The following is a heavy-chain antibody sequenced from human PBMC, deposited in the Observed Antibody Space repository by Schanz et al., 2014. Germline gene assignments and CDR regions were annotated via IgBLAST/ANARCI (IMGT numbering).Heavy chain of an antibody. CDR3: ARDSGSHYLVDY. J-gene: IGHJ4*02. CDR2: IIPILGIA. D-gene: IGHD1-26*01. Sequence: QVQLVQSGAEVKKPGSSVKVSCKASGGTFSSYSISWVRQAPGQGLEWMGRIIPILGIANYAQKFQGRVTNTADKSTSTAYMDLSSLRPEDTAVYYCARDSGSHYLVDYWGQGTLVTVSS. CDR1: GGTFSSYS. V-gene: IGHV1-69*04.